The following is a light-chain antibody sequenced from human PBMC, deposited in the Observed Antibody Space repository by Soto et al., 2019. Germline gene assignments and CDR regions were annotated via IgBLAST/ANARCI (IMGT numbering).Light chain of an antibody. Sequence: AIQLTQSPSSLSASVGDRVTITCRASQCIYSVVAWYQQKPGKVPKLLIYDASSLQTGVPSRFSGSRSGADITLTISRLQPEDFATYYCQEVDAFGGGTKVEIK. CDR3: QEVDA. J-gene: IGKJ4*01. CDR2: DAS. CDR1: QCIYSV. V-gene: IGKV1-13*02.